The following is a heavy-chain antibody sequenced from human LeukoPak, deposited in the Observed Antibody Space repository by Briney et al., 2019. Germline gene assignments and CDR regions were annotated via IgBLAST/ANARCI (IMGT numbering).Heavy chain of an antibody. J-gene: IGHJ4*02. CDR3: ARNHVTSTYDFWSGYYLLDY. D-gene: IGHD3-3*01. Sequence: SVKVSCKASGGTFSSYAISWVRQAPGQGLEWMGGIIPIFGTANYAQKFQGRVTITADESTSTAYMELSSLRSEDTAVYYRARNHVTSTYDFWSGYYLLDYWGQGTLVTVSS. CDR2: IIPIFGTA. V-gene: IGHV1-69*13. CDR1: GGTFSSYA.